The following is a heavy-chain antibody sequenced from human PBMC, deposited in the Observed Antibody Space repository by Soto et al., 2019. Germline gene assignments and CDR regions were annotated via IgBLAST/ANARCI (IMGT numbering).Heavy chain of an antibody. Sequence: ASVKVSCKASGYTFTGYYMHWVRQAPGQGLEWMGWINPNSGGTNYAQKFQGWVTMTRDTSISTAYMELSRLRSDDTAVYYCARYPLGIAVAGTGYYGMDVWGQGTTVTVSS. CDR1: GYTFTGYY. V-gene: IGHV1-2*04. CDR3: ARYPLGIAVAGTGYYGMDV. J-gene: IGHJ6*02. CDR2: INPNSGGT. D-gene: IGHD6-19*01.